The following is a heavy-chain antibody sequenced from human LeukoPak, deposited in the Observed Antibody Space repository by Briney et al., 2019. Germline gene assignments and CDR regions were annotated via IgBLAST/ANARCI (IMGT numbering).Heavy chain of an antibody. CDR2: ISGSRGGT. J-gene: IGHJ4*02. CDR3: ARGRISPDY. Sequence: TGGSLRLSCAASGFTFSDYGMSWVRQAPGKGLEWVPGISGSRGGTYYVDSVKGRFTISRDNSKNTLYLQMHSLRAEDTALYYCARGRISPDYWGQGILVTVSS. CDR1: GFTFSDYG. D-gene: IGHD3-3*02. V-gene: IGHV3-23*01.